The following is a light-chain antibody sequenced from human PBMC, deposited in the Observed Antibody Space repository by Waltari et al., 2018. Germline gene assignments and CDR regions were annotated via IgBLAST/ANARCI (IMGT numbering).Light chain of an antibody. V-gene: IGLV1-36*01. CDR1: ISNIGYHG. Sequence: QSALTQPPSVSEALRQRVTMSFSGSISNIGYHGFNWYHLLPGKPPKLLIYYDNVLSSGVSDRFSASKSGTSASLAISGLQSDDEAEYYCAAWDDSLNGWVFGGGTKLTVL. CDR3: AAWDDSLNGWV. J-gene: IGLJ3*02. CDR2: YDN.